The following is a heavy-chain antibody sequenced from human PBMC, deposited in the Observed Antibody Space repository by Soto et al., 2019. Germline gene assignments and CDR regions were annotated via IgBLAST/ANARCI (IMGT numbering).Heavy chain of an antibody. V-gene: IGHV4-39*01. CDR1: GGSISSSSYY. CDR3: ARHAINYDFWSGYYTFDP. D-gene: IGHD3-3*01. CDR2: IYYSGST. J-gene: IGHJ5*02. Sequence: SETLSLTCTVSGGSISSSSYYWGWIRQPPGKGLEWIGSIYYSGSTYYNPSLKSRVTISVDTSKNQFSLKLSSVTAADTTVYYCARHAINYDFWSGYYTFDPWGQGTMVTSPQ.